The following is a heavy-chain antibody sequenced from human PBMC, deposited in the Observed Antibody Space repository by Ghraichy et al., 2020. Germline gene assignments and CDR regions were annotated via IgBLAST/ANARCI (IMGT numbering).Heavy chain of an antibody. CDR1: GGSISSYY. V-gene: IGHV4-59*01. J-gene: IGHJ5*02. CDR2: IYNSGSTNYNSGST. CDR3: ARSPNYGWFDP. Sequence: ETLSLTCTVSGGSISSYYWSWIRQPPGKGLEWIGYIYNSGSTNYNSGSTNYNPSLKSRVTISVDTSKKQFSLKLSSVTAADTAVYYCARSPNYGWFDPWGQGTLVTVSS. D-gene: IGHD3-10*01.